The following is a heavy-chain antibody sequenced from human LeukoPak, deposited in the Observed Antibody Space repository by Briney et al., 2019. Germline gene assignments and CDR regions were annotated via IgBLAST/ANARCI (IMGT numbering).Heavy chain of an antibody. D-gene: IGHD3-10*01. V-gene: IGHV4-39*01. Sequence: SETLSLTCTVSGGSISSSSYYWGWTRQPPGKGLEWIGRIYYSGSTYYNPSLKSRVTISVDTSKNQFSLKLSSVTAADTAVYYCASLRDDYGSGSYPDYWGQGTLVTVSS. CDR2: IYYSGST. J-gene: IGHJ4*02. CDR1: GGSISSSSYY. CDR3: ASLRDDYGSGSYPDY.